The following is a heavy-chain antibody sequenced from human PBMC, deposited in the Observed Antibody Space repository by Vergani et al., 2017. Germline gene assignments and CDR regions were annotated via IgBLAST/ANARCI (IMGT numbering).Heavy chain of an antibody. CDR3: ATAGAAYCRGASCYDFFEY. CDR2: KRYDGIVE. J-gene: IGHJ4*02. Sequence: QVQLVESGGGVVQPGGPLRLSFAGPGFTFTNYRMHWVRQAPGKGLEGVAFKRYDGIVEYYGDSVRGRFTISRDNSKNTLYLQMNRLRPEDTAVYYCATAGAAYCRGASCYDFFEYWGQGTLVTVAS. CDR1: GFTFTNYR. D-gene: IGHD2-15*01. V-gene: IGHV3-30*02.